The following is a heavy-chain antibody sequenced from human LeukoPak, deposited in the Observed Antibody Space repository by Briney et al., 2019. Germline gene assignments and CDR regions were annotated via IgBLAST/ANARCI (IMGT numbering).Heavy chain of an antibody. CDR1: GFTFSSYA. D-gene: IGHD1-26*01. CDR2: IWYDGSNK. Sequence: GGSLRLSCAASGFTFSSYAMSWVRQAPGKGLEWVAVIWYDGSNKYYADSVKGRFTISRDNSKNTLYLQMNSLRAEDTAVYYCARDFDSGSYSGIDYWGQGTLVTVSS. CDR3: ARDFDSGSYSGIDY. J-gene: IGHJ4*02. V-gene: IGHV3-33*08.